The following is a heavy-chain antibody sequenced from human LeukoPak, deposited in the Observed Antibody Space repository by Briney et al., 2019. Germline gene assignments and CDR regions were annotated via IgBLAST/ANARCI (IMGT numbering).Heavy chain of an antibody. V-gene: IGHV1-46*01. CDR1: GYTFTTYY. CDR3: VLTNYDAYYFDY. CDR2: INPSGGST. D-gene: IGHD5-12*01. J-gene: IGHJ4*02. Sequence: GASVKVSCKASGYTFTTYYMHWVRQAPGQGLEWMGIINPSGGSTSYAQKFQGRVTMTRDMSTSTVYMELSSLRSEDTAVYYCVLTNYDAYYFDYWGQGTLVTVSS.